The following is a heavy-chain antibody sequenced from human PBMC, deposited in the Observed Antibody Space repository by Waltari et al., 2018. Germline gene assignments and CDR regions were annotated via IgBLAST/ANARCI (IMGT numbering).Heavy chain of an antibody. CDR1: GGSISSGDYY. V-gene: IGHV4-30-4*08. CDR3: ARHPGSGSYYDNWFDP. D-gene: IGHD3-10*01. J-gene: IGHJ5*02. Sequence: QVQLQESGPGLVKPSQTLSLTCTVSGGSISSGDYYWSWIRQPPGKGLEWIGYIYYSGRTYYTPSLKMRVTIAVDTSKNQFSLKLSSGTAADTAVYYCARHPGSGSYYDNWFDPWGQGTLVTVSS. CDR2: IYYSGRT.